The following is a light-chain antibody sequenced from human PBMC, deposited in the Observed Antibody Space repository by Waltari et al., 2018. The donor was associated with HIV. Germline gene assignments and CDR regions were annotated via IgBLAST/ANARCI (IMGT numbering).Light chain of an antibody. CDR1: SRDVGGYNY. J-gene: IGLJ3*02. CDR2: EVS. Sequence: QSALTQPASVSGSPGPSITISSTGTSRDVGGYNYVSWYQQHPGKAPNLMIYEVSNRPSGVSNRFSGSNFGNTATLTISGTQAMDEADYYCQAWDRSLWVFGGGTKLTVL. CDR3: QAWDRSLWV. V-gene: IGLV2-14*01.